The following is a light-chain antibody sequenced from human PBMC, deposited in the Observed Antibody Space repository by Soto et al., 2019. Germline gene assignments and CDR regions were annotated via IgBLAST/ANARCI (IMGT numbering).Light chain of an antibody. CDR1: SGDIGSYNR. V-gene: IGLV2-14*01. Sequence: QSVLTQPASVSGSPGQSITISCTGTSGDIGSYNRVSWYQQHPGKAPKLIIYEVTDRPSGVSNRFSGSKSGNTASLTISGLQAEDEAEYYCATRDNSLSRWVFGGGTKLTVL. J-gene: IGLJ3*02. CDR3: ATRDNSLSRWV. CDR2: EVT.